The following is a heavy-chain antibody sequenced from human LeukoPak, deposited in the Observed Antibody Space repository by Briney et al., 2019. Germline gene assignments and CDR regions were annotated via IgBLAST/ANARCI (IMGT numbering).Heavy chain of an antibody. Sequence: GGSLRLSCAASGFTVSSNYMSWVRQAPGKGLEWVSVIYSGGSTYYADSVKGRFTISRDNSKNTLYLQMNSLRAEDTAVYYCASRASGSWDDYYYYGMDVWGQGNTVTVSS. V-gene: IGHV3-66*01. D-gene: IGHD6-13*01. CDR2: IYSGGST. CDR1: GFTVSSNY. CDR3: ASRASGSWDDYYYYGMDV. J-gene: IGHJ6*02.